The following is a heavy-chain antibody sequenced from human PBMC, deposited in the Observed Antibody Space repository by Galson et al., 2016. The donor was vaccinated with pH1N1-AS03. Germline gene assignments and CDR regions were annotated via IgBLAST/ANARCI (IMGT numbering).Heavy chain of an antibody. V-gene: IGHV3-15*01. D-gene: IGHD1-26*01. CDR3: TTDALGEY. Sequence: SLRLSCAASGFTFSNVWMSWVRQAPGKGLEWVGRIRSKADGGTTDYAAPVKGRFTISRGDSKNTLYLQMNSLKIEDTALYYCTTDALGEYWGQGTLVTVSS. CDR1: GFTFSNVW. CDR2: IRSKADGGTT. J-gene: IGHJ4*02.